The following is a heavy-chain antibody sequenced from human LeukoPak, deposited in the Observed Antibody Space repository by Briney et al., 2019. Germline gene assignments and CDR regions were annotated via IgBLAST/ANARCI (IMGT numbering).Heavy chain of an antibody. CDR1: GFTVSSNY. Sequence: GGSLRLSCAASGFTVSSNYMSWVRQAPGKGLEWVSVIYSGGSTYYADSVKGRFTISRDNSKNTLYLQMNSLRAEDTAVYYCARDRPGRGYDGYFDYWGQGTLVTVSS. CDR3: ARDRPGRGYDGYFDY. J-gene: IGHJ4*02. D-gene: IGHD5-12*01. V-gene: IGHV3-53*01. CDR2: IYSGGST.